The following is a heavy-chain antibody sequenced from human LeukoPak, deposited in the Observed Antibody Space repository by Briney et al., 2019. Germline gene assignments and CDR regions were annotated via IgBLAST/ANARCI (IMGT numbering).Heavy chain of an antibody. V-gene: IGHV4-39*01. CDR2: IYYSGST. J-gene: IGHJ6*02. D-gene: IGHD3-16*01. Sequence: ASETLSLTCTVSGGSISSSSYYWGWIRQPPGKGLEWIGSIYYSGSTYYNPSLKSRVTISVDTSKNQFSLKLSSVTAADTAVYYCARHSAYGARKDFYYYGMDVWGQGTTVTVSS. CDR1: GGSISSSSYY. CDR3: ARHSAYGARKDFYYYGMDV.